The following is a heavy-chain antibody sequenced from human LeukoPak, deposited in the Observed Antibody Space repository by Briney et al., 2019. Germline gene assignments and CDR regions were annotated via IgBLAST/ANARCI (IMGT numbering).Heavy chain of an antibody. CDR1: GGSFSGYY. V-gene: IGHV4-34*01. D-gene: IGHD2-21*02. CDR2: INHRGST. Sequence: SETLSLTCAIYGGSFSGYYWSWIRQPPGKGLEWTGEINHRGSTNYNPSLKSRVTISVDTSRNSFSLELSSVTAADTAVYYCARVGYCGDDCYPFDYWGQGTLTTISS. CDR3: ARVGYCGDDCYPFDY. J-gene: IGHJ4*02.